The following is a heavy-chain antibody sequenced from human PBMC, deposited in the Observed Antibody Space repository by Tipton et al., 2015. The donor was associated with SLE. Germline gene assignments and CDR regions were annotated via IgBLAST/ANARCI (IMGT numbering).Heavy chain of an antibody. Sequence: SLRLSCVGSGFTFSSYNFNWVRQAPGKGLEWVSSISSSSGTYISYIDSVKGRFTISRDNAKNSLYLQMNSLRAEDTAVYYCARERKYVVRLREVVAPDLWGQGTVVTVSS. CDR2: ISSSSGTYI. V-gene: IGHV3-21*03. CDR1: GFTFSSYN. J-gene: IGHJ3*01. CDR3: ARERKYVVRLREVVAPDL. D-gene: IGHD2-15*01.